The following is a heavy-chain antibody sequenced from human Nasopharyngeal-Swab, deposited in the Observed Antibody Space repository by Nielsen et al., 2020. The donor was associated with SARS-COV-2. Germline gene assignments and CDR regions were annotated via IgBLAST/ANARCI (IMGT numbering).Heavy chain of an antibody. CDR2: ISGSVGST. D-gene: IGHD3-22*01. CDR3: AKRDDYYESSGLGD. Sequence: VVSLRLSCAASGFTFSTYAMYWVRQPPAKGLEWVSIISGSVGSTYYADSVKGRFTISRDNSKNTLYLQMNSLRAEDTAVYYCAKRDDYYESSGLGDWGQGTLVTVSS. CDR1: GFTFSTYA. V-gene: IGHV3-23*01. J-gene: IGHJ4*02.